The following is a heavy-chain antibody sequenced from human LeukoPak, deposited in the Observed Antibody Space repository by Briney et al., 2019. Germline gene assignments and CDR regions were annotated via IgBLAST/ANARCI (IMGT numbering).Heavy chain of an antibody. J-gene: IGHJ4*02. CDR1: GGSFSGYY. CDR2: INHSGST. D-gene: IGHD5-12*01. V-gene: IGHV4-34*01. CDR3: ARGFRPMVATYFDY. Sequence: PSETLSLTCAVYGGSFSGYYWSWIRQPPGKGLEWIGEINHSGSTNYNPSLKSRVTISVDTSKNQFSLKLSSVTAADTAVYYCARGFRPMVATYFDYWGQGTLVTVSS.